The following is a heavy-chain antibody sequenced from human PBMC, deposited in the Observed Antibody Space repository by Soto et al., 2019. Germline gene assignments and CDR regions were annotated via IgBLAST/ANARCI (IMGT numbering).Heavy chain of an antibody. CDR1: GYTFTSYG. CDR3: ARVRAVAGKGNYFDY. CDR2: ISAYNGNT. Sequence: ASVKVSCKASGYTFTSYGISWVRQAPGQGLEWMGWISAYNGNTNYAQKLQGRVTMTTDTSTSTAYMELRSLRSDDTAVYYCARVRAVAGKGNYFDYWGQGTLVTVSS. J-gene: IGHJ4*02. D-gene: IGHD6-19*01. V-gene: IGHV1-18*04.